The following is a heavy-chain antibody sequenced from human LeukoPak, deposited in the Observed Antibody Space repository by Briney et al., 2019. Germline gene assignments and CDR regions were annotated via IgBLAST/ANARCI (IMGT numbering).Heavy chain of an antibody. V-gene: IGHV1-2*02. Sequence: ASVKVSCKASGYTFTSYDFNWVRQATGQGLEWMGWINPNSGGTNYAQKFQGRVTMTRDTSISTAYMELSRLRSDDTAVYYCARDGPNREWELLSWNWFDPWGQGTLVTVSS. J-gene: IGHJ5*02. CDR3: ARDGPNREWELLSWNWFDP. CDR1: GYTFTSYD. CDR2: INPNSGGT. D-gene: IGHD1-26*01.